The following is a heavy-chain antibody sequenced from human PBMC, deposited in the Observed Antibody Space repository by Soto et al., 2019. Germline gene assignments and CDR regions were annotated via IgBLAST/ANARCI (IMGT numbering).Heavy chain of an antibody. CDR3: TRCMAVYGDHFMYTWFDP. Sequence: SLRLSCTASGFTFGDYAMSWSRQAPGKGLEWVGFIRSKAYGGTTEYAASVKGRFTISRDDSKSIAYLQMNSLKTEDTAVYYCTRCMAVYGDHFMYTWFDPRGQGTLVTVSS. V-gene: IGHV3-49*03. J-gene: IGHJ5*02. D-gene: IGHD4-17*01. CDR1: GFTFGDYA. CDR2: IRSKAYGGTT.